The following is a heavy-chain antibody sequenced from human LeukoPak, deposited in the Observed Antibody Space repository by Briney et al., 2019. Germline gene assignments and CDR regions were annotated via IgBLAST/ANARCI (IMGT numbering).Heavy chain of an antibody. J-gene: IGHJ4*02. Sequence: GGSLRLSCAASGFTFSSYGMHWVRQAPGKGLEWVAFIRYDGSNKYYADSVKGRFTISRDNSKNTLYLQMNSLRAEDTAGYYCAKEYCSSTSCYVGWYGYWGQGTLVTVSS. CDR1: GFTFSSYG. V-gene: IGHV3-30*02. CDR2: IRYDGSNK. CDR3: AKEYCSSTSCYVGWYGY. D-gene: IGHD2-2*01.